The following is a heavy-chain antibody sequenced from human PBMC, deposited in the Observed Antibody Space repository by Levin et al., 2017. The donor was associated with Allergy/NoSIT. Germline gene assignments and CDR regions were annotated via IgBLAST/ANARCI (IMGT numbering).Heavy chain of an antibody. J-gene: IGHJ3*02. CDR1: GGSFSGYY. CDR2: INHSGST. V-gene: IGHV4-34*01. Sequence: PSETLSLTCAVYGGSFSGYYWSWIRQPPGKGLEWIGEINHSGSTNYNPSLKSRVTISVDTSKNQFSLKLSSVTAADTAVYYCARVGRIFRLGATMGMRKDDAFDIWGQGTMVTVSS. CDR3: ARVGRIFRLGATMGMRKDDAFDI. D-gene: IGHD1-26*01.